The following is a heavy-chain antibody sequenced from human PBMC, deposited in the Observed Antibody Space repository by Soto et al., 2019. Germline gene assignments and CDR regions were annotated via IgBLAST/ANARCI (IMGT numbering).Heavy chain of an antibody. V-gene: IGHV1-69*13. CDR1: GGTFSSYA. J-gene: IGHJ2*01. CDR3: ARDRKFVGVVTHYWYFDV. D-gene: IGHD3-16*01. Sequence: SVKVSCKASGGTFSSYAISWVRQAPGQGLEWMGGIIPIFGTANYAQKFQGTVTITADESTSTAYTELSSLRPEDTAGYYCARDRKFVGVVTHYWYFDVWGRGTMVTVSS. CDR2: IIPIFGTA.